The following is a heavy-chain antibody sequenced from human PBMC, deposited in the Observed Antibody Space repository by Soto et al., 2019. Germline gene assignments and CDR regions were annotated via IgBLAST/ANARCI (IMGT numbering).Heavy chain of an antibody. V-gene: IGHV1-46*01. CDR3: ARGVGEDIVVVPAAIKTAYYYYGMDV. CDR1: GYTCTSYY. Sequence: GASVKVSCKASGYTCTSYYMHWVRQAPGQGLEWMGIINPSGGSRSYAQKFQGRVTMTRDTSTSTVYMELSSLRSEDTAVYYCARGVGEDIVVVPAAIKTAYYYYGMDVWGQGTTVTVSS. CDR2: INPSGGSR. D-gene: IGHD2-2*02. J-gene: IGHJ6*02.